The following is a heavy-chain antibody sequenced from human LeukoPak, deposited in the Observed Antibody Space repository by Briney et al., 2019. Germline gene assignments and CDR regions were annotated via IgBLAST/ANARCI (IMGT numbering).Heavy chain of an antibody. CDR1: GVTFSSYW. CDR3: AGGTGMDV. J-gene: IGHJ6*02. V-gene: IGHV3-7*05. CDR2: IKQDGSEK. D-gene: IGHD1-1*01. Sequence: WGSLRLSCTAFGVTFSSYWMSWVRQAPGKGLEWVAFIKQDGSEKYYVDFVKGRFSISRDNAKNSLYLQMNSLGADDTAVYYCAGGTGMDVWGQGTTVTVSS.